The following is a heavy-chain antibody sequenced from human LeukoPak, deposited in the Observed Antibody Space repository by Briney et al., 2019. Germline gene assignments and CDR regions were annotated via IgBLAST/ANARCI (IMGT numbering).Heavy chain of an antibody. CDR1: GGSISSGGCS. CDR3: ARARPRSIAAAGTSWFDP. V-gene: IGHV4-31*03. CDR2: IYYSGST. D-gene: IGHD6-13*01. Sequence: SETLSVTCTVSGGSISSGGCSWSWIRQHPGKGLEWIGYIYYSGSTYYNPSLKSRVTISVDTSKNQFSLKLSSVTAADTAVYYCARARPRSIAAAGTSWFDPWGQGTLVTVSS. J-gene: IGHJ5*02.